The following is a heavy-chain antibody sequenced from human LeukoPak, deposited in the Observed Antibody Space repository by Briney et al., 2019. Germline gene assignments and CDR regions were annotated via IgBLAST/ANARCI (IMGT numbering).Heavy chain of an antibody. CDR1: GGSFSGYC. D-gene: IGHD3-22*01. V-gene: IGHV4-34*01. CDR3: ARALYYYDSSGYYRKTHFDY. J-gene: IGHJ4*02. CDR2: INHSGST. Sequence: PSETLSLTCAVYGGSFSGYCWSWIRQPPGKGLEWIGEINHSGSTNYNPSLKSRVTISVDTSKNQFSLKLSSVTAADTAVYYCARALYYYDSSGYYRKTHFDYWGQGTLVTVSS.